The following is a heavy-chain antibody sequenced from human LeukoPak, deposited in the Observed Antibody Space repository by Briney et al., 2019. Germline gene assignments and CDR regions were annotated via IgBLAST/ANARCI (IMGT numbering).Heavy chain of an antibody. V-gene: IGHV1-24*01. J-gene: IGHJ3*02. CDR2: FDPEDGET. Sequence: ASVKVSCKASGYTFTSYDINWVRQAPGKGLEWMGGFDPEDGETIYAQKFQGRVTMTEDTSTDTAYMELSSLRSEDTAVYYCATGVSGWPSGGAYDIWGQGTMITVSS. D-gene: IGHD4-23*01. CDR1: GYTFTSYD. CDR3: ATGVSGWPSGGAYDI.